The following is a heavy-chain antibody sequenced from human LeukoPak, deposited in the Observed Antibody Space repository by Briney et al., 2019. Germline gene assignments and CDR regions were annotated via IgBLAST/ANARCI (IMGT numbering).Heavy chain of an antibody. CDR3: AKEDDAFDI. CDR2: ISWNSGSI. CDR1: GFTFDDYA. J-gene: IGHJ3*02. V-gene: IGHV3-9*01. Sequence: GGSLRLSCAASGFTFDDYAMHWVRQAPGKGLEWVSGISWNSGSIGYADSVKGRFTISRDNAKNSLYLQMNSLRAEDTALYYCAKEDDAFDIWGQGTMVTVSS.